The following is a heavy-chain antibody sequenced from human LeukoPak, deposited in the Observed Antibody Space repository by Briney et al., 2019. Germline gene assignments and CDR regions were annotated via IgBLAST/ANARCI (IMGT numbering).Heavy chain of an antibody. CDR1: GGSFSGYY. V-gene: IGHV4-34*01. CDR2: INHSGST. J-gene: IGHJ5*02. Sequence: SETLSLTCTVYGGSFSGYYWSWIRQPPGKWLEWIGKINHSGSTNYNPSLKSRVTISVDTSKNQFSLKLSSVTAADTAVYYCAPIIAARPVGTKWFDPWGQGTLVTVSS. D-gene: IGHD6-6*01. CDR3: APIIAARPVGTKWFDP.